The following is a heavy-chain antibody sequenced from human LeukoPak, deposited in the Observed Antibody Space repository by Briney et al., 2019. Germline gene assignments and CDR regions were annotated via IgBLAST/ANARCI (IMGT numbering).Heavy chain of an antibody. CDR2: IYYSGST. CDR3: ARDPVEQTDY. J-gene: IGHJ4*02. Sequence: SETLSLTCTVSGVSISSSSYYWGWIRQPPGKGLEWIGSIYYSGSTYYNPSLKSRVTISVDTSKNQFSLKLSSVTAADTAVYYCARDPVEQTDYWGQGTLVTVSS. CDR1: GVSISSSSYY. V-gene: IGHV4-39*07. D-gene: IGHD1/OR15-1a*01.